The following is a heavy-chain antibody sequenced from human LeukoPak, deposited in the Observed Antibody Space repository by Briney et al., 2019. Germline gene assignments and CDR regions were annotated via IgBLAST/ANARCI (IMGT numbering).Heavy chain of an antibody. Sequence: GGSLRLSCAASGFTFSDYYMSWIRQAPGKGLEWVSYISSSGSTIYYADSVKGRFTISRDNAKNSLYLQMNSLRAEDTAVYYCARDKRDYDFWTGLYYYYMDVWGKGTTVTVSS. CDR2: ISSSGSTI. V-gene: IGHV3-11*04. CDR1: GFTFSDYY. J-gene: IGHJ6*03. D-gene: IGHD3-3*01. CDR3: ARDKRDYDFWTGLYYYYMDV.